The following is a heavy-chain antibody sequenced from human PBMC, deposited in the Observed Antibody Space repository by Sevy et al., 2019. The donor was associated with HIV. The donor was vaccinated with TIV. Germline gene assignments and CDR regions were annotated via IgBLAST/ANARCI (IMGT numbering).Heavy chain of an antibody. CDR3: ARAQGVLLWFGEFPL. D-gene: IGHD3-10*01. J-gene: IGHJ4*02. V-gene: IGHV3-30*04. Sequence: GGSLRLSCAASGFTFSSYVMHWVRQAPGKGLEWVAVISYDGSEKYHADSVKGRFTISRYNSKNTLYLQMNSLRTEDTAVYYCARAQGVLLWFGEFPLWGQGTLVTVSS. CDR1: GFTFSSYV. CDR2: ISYDGSEK.